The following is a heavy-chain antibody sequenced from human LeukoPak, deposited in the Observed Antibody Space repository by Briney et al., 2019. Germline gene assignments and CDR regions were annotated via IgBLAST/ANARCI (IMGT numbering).Heavy chain of an antibody. CDR3: ASPSPFYYDSSGDRDY. CDR1: GGSISSSSYY. V-gene: IGHV4-39*01. CDR2: IYYSGST. Sequence: SETLSLTCTVSGGSISSSSYYWGWIRQPPGKGLEWSGSIYYSGSTYYNPSLKSRVTISVDTSKNQFSLKLSSVTAADTAVYYCASPSPFYYDSSGDRDYWGQGTLVTVSS. D-gene: IGHD3-22*01. J-gene: IGHJ4*02.